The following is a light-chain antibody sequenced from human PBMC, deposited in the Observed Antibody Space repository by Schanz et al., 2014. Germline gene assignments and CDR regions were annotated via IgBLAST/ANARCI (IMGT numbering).Light chain of an antibody. V-gene: IGKV3D-15*01. CDR2: DAS. CDR3: QQYSKSPLT. J-gene: IGKJ4*01. CDR1: QSVSSN. Sequence: EIVMTQSPATLSVSPGERATLSCRASQSVSSNLAWYQQKPGQAPRLLIYDASNRATGIPARFSGSGSGTDFTLTISSLEPEDFAVYYCQQYSKSPLTFGGGTKVEI.